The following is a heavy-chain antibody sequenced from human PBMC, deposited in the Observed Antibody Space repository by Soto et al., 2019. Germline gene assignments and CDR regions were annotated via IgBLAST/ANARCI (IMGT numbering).Heavy chain of an antibody. J-gene: IGHJ4*02. CDR2: ISGSGGST. CDR3: AKGHGAAADYPYRIYFDY. V-gene: IGHV3-23*01. CDR1: GFTFSSYA. D-gene: IGHD6-13*01. Sequence: PGGSLRLSCAASGFTFSSYAMSWVRQAPGKGLEWVSAISGSGGSTYYADSVKGRFTISRDNSKNTLYLQMNSLRAEDTAVYYCAKGHGAAADYPYRIYFDYWGQGTLVTVSS.